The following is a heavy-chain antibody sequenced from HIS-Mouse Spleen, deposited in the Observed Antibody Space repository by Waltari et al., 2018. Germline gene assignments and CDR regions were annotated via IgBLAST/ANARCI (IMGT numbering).Heavy chain of an antibody. Sequence: QVQLVESGGGVVQPGRSLRLSCAASGFTFSSYAMHWVRQAPGKGLEWVALKYKDGIHKYSADSVKCRFTISRDNSKNTLYLQMNSLRAEDTAVYYCARTLLNIAAPFDPWGQGTLVTVSS. D-gene: IGHD6-6*01. J-gene: IGHJ5*02. CDR1: GFTFSSYA. V-gene: IGHV3-30*04. CDR2: KYKDGIHK. CDR3: ARTLLNIAAPFDP.